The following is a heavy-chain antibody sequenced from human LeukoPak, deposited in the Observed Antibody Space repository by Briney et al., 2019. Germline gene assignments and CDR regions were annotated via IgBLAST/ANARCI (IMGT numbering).Heavy chain of an antibody. Sequence: SETLSLTCTVSGGSIRNYYWSWIRQPAGKGLEWIGRIYTSGSTDYNPSLKSRVTMSVDTSTDQFSLKLSSVTAADTAVYYCARESKSYDTSGYHHDYWGQGTLVTVSS. CDR3: ARESKSYDTSGYHHDY. CDR2: IYTSGST. D-gene: IGHD3-22*01. V-gene: IGHV4-4*07. CDR1: GGSIRNYY. J-gene: IGHJ4*02.